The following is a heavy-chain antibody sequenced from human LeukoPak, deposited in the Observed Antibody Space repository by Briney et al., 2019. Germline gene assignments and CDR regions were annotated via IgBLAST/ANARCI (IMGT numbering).Heavy chain of an antibody. D-gene: IGHD3-22*01. J-gene: IGHJ4*02. V-gene: IGHV3-48*03. CDR1: GFTFSNYE. Sequence: GGSLRLSCAASGFTFSNYEMNWVRQAPGKGLEWVSYITSSGHIIYYADSVKGQFTISRDNAKNSLYLQMNSRRAEDTAVYYCAREVDHFDSSGNYPDVFDYWGQGTLVTVSS. CDR2: ITSSGHII. CDR3: AREVDHFDSSGNYPDVFDY.